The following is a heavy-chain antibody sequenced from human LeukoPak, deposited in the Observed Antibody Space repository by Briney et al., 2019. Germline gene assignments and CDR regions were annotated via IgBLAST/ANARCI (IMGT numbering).Heavy chain of an antibody. J-gene: IGHJ4*02. Sequence: GGSLRLSCAASGFTFSSYWMSWVRQAPGKGLECVANIKEDGSEKYYVDSVKGRFTISRDNAKNSLYLQMNSLRAEDTAVYYCARRYCGGDCHSPYFDYWGQGTLVTVSS. CDR2: IKEDGSEK. D-gene: IGHD2-21*02. CDR3: ARRYCGGDCHSPYFDY. CDR1: GFTFSSYW. V-gene: IGHV3-7*01.